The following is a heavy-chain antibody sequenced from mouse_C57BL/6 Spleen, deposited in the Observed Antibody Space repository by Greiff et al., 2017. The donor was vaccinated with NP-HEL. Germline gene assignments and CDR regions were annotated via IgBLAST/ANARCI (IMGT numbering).Heavy chain of an antibody. CDR1: GYTFTSYW. D-gene: IGHD1-1*01. Sequence: VQLQQSGAELVRPGSSVKLSCKASGYTFTSYWMHWVKQRPIQGLEWIGNIDPSDSETHYNQKFKDKATLTVDKSSSTAYMQLSSLTSEDSAVYYCARNIPSSHCDYWGQGTTLTVSS. V-gene: IGHV1-52*01. J-gene: IGHJ2*01. CDR2: IDPSDSET. CDR3: ARNIPSSHCDY.